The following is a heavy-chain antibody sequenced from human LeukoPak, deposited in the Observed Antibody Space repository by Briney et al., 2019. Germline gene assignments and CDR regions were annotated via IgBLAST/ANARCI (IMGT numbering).Heavy chain of an antibody. CDR1: GFTFSSYA. V-gene: IGHV3-30-3*01. CDR3: ARDGTVTIDY. CDR2: ISYDGSNK. D-gene: IGHD4-17*01. J-gene: IGHJ4*02. Sequence: GGSLRLSCAASGFTFSSYAMHWVRQAPGKGLEWVAVISYDGSNKYYADSVKGRFTIPRDNSKNTLYLQMNSLRAEDTAVYYCARDGTVTIDYWGQGTLVTVSS.